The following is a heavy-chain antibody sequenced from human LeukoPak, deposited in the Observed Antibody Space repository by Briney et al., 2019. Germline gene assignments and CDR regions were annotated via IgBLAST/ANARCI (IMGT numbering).Heavy chain of an antibody. CDR3: ARDSPLGSGRSHGWYFDL. V-gene: IGHV4-39*07. Sequence: SETLSLTCTVSGGSISSSSYYWGWIRQPPGKGLEWIGSIYYSGSTYYNPSLKSRVTISVDTSKNQFSLKLSSVTAADTAVYYCARDSPLGSGRSHGWYFDLWGRGTLVTVSS. CDR1: GGSISSSSYY. J-gene: IGHJ2*01. D-gene: IGHD3-10*01. CDR2: IYYSGST.